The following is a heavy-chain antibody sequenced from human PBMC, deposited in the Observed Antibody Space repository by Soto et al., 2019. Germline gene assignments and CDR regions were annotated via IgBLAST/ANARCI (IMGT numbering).Heavy chain of an antibody. CDR2: IIPIFGTA. CDR1: GGTFSSYA. J-gene: IGHJ6*02. CDR3: AGPEGSSWYTSYYYYGMDV. D-gene: IGHD6-13*01. V-gene: IGHV1-69*01. Sequence: QVQLVQSGAEVKKPGSSVKVSCKASGGTFSSYAISWVRQAPGQGLEWMGGIIPIFGTANDAQKFQGRVTITADESTSTAYMELSSLRSEDTAVYYCAGPEGSSWYTSYYYYGMDVWGQGTTVTVSS.